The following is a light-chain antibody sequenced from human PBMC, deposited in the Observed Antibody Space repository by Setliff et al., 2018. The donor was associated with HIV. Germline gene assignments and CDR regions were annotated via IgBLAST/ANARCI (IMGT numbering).Light chain of an antibody. CDR3: SSYTSSSTYV. CDR1: SGDVGGYNY. J-gene: IGLJ1*01. V-gene: IGLV2-14*03. CDR2: DVS. Sequence: SVLTQSRSVSGSPGQSVTISCTGTSGDVGGYNYVSWYQHHPGKAPKLLIYDVSKRPSGVSNRFSGSKSGNTASLTISGLQADDEADYYCSSYTSSSTYVFGTGTKVT.